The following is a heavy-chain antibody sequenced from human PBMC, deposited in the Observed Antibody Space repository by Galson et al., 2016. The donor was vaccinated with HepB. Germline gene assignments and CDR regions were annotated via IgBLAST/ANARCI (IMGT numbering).Heavy chain of an antibody. Sequence: SLRLSCAASGFTFASSSMHWVRQAPGKGVRWVASLGGSGPRTYHADSVKGRFTISRDSSKNTLYLQMDSLTADDSAVYYCAKGQWGTLFKPFESWGQGTQVTVSS. V-gene: IGHV3-23*01. J-gene: IGHJ4*02. CDR1: GFTFASSS. D-gene: IGHD1-26*01. CDR2: LGGSGPRT. CDR3: AKGQWGTLFKPFES.